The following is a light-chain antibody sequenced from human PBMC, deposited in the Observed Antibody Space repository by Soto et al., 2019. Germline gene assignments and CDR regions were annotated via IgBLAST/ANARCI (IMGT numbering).Light chain of an antibody. CDR3: QQYHALPYT. V-gene: IGKV1-33*01. Sequence: DIQVTQSPSSLSASVGDRVTITCQASQDISRYVDWYQQKPGQAPKVLIYGASNLIRGVSSRFSGSGSGTHFTFTITSLQPEDFATYYCQQYHALPYTFGQGTKLDIK. CDR2: GAS. J-gene: IGKJ2*01. CDR1: QDISRY.